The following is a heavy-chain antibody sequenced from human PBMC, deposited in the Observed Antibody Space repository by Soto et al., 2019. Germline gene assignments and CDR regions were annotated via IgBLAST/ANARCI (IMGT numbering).Heavy chain of an antibody. D-gene: IGHD2-21*01. Sequence: QVQLVESGGGVVQPGRSLRLSCAASGYIFSNYVMYWVRQAPGKGLEWVAFMSYDGTTKSYADSVKVPFTISRDNSKNTLYLQMNNLRPEDTGVYYCAREVLWSRYFDYWGQGTLVTVSS. CDR2: MSYDGTTK. J-gene: IGHJ4*02. V-gene: IGHV3-30-3*01. CDR3: AREVLWSRYFDY. CDR1: GYIFSNYV.